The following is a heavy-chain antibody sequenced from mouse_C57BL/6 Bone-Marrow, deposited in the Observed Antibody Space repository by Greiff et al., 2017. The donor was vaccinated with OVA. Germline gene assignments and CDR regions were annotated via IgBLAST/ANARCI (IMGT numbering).Heavy chain of an antibody. J-gene: IGHJ3*01. D-gene: IGHD1-1*01. V-gene: IGHV1-54*01. CDR2: INPGSGGT. Sequence: QVQLKQSGAELVRPGTSVKVSCKASGYAFTNYLIEWVKQRPGQGLEWIGVINPGSGGTNYNEKFKGKATLTADKSSSTAYMQLSSLTSEDSAVYFCAKESHYYGSFAYWGQGTLVTVSA. CDR3: AKESHYYGSFAY. CDR1: GYAFTNYL.